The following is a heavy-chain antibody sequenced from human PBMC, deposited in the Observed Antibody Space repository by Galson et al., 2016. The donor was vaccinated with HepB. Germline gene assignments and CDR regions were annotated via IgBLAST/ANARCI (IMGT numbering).Heavy chain of an antibody. CDR3: NGGHYGAY. J-gene: IGHJ4*02. Sequence: SLRLSCAVSGFDVSTTYMNWVRQAPGKGLECISVLHPNGDTYYADSVKGRFTISRDNSQNTVFLQMNSLRAEDTALYYCNGGHYGAYFGQGALVTVSS. D-gene: IGHD4-23*01. V-gene: IGHV3-53*01. CDR2: LHPNGDT. CDR1: GFDVSTTY.